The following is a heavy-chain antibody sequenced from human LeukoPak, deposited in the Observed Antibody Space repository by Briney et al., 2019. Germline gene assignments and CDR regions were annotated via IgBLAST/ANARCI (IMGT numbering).Heavy chain of an antibody. CDR1: GFTLSSYE. V-gene: IGHV3-23*01. D-gene: IGHD6-19*01. J-gene: IGHJ6*03. Sequence: PGGSLRLSCTVSGFTLSSYEMSWIRQAPGKGLEWVSSIDYSGGSSYYADSVKGRFTISRDNAKNSLYLQMNSLRAEDTAVYYCAREGSSGWLPYYYYYMDVWGKGTTVTISS. CDR2: IDYSGGSS. CDR3: AREGSSGWLPYYYYYMDV.